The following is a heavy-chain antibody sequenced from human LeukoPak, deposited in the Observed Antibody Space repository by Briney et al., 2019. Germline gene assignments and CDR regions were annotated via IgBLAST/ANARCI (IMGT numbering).Heavy chain of an antibody. V-gene: IGHV3-15*01. CDR3: TTNDAFDI. Sequence: GGSLRLSCAASGVAFSNAWMSWVRQAPGKGLEWVAQIKTTSDGGPTDYAAPVKGRFTISRDDSENMLYLQMNSLKTEDTAVYYCTTNDAFDIWGQGTMVIVSS. CDR1: GVAFSNAW. CDR2: IKTTSDGGPT. J-gene: IGHJ3*02.